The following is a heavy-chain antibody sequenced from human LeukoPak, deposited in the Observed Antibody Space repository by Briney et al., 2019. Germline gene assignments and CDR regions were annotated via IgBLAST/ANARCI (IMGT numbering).Heavy chain of an antibody. CDR3: ARENIVVVAAPDY. J-gene: IGHJ4*02. V-gene: IGHV3-21*01. D-gene: IGHD2-15*01. Sequence: GGSLRLSCAASGFTFSSYSMNWVRQAPGKGLEWVSSISSSSSYIYYADSVKGRFTISRDNAKNSLYLQMNSLRAEDTAVYYCARENIVVVAAPDYWGQGTLVTVSS. CDR1: GFTFSSYS. CDR2: ISSSSSYI.